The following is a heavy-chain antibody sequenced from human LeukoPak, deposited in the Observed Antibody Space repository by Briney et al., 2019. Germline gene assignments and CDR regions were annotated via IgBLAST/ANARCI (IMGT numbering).Heavy chain of an antibody. CDR1: GFTFSSYW. V-gene: IGHV3-7*01. Sequence: PGGSLRLSCAAFGFTFSSYWMSWVRQAPGKGLEWVANIKQDGSEKYYVDSVKGRFTISRDNAKNSLYLQMNSLRAEDTAVYYCARDEITMIVVVPLDYWGQGTLVTVSS. J-gene: IGHJ4*02. CDR3: ARDEITMIVVVPLDY. D-gene: IGHD3-22*01. CDR2: IKQDGSEK.